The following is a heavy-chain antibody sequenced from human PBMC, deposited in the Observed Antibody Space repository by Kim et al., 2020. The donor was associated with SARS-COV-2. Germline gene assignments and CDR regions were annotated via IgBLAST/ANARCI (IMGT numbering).Heavy chain of an antibody. J-gene: IGHJ4*02. V-gene: IGHV4-39*07. D-gene: IGHD3-22*01. Sequence: SETLSLTCTVSGGSISSGTFYWGWIRQPPGKGLEWIGTIYYTGSTYYNPSLKSRVTMSVDTSKNHFSLKLISVTAADTAVYYCARFNYDSSGYYDYWGQGTLVTVSS. CDR1: GGSISSGTFY. CDR2: IYYTGST. CDR3: ARFNYDSSGYYDY.